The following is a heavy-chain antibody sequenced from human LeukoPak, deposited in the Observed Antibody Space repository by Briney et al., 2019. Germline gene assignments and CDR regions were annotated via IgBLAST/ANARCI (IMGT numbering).Heavy chain of an antibody. CDR3: VRVKVGALGYNWFDP. CDR2: IYTSGSQ. Sequence: KPSETLSLTCTVSCGFLSRQHGSWLRQPAGKGLEWIGRIYTSGSQNYHAPLKTRDPMTVDTPKNQFSLKLSSVSPADRAVFSWVRVKVGALGYNWFDPWGEGDLVTVSS. CDR1: CGFLSRQH. V-gene: IGHV4-4*07. J-gene: IGHJ5*02. D-gene: IGHD1-26*01.